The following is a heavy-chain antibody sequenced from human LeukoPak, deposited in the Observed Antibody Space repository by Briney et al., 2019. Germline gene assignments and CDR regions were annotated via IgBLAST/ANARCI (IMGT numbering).Heavy chain of an antibody. V-gene: IGHV4-39*01. CDR3: ARQIRYTYDPNWFHP. CDR1: GDSIAATSYY. J-gene: IGHJ5*02. CDR2: IYYSGNT. D-gene: IGHD5-12*01. Sequence: KPSETLSLTCSVSGDSIAATSYYWAWIRQPPGQGLEWIGSIYYSGNTNYDPSLQSRVTISVDTSKNQFSLSLSSVTAADTAVYYCARQIRYTYDPNWFHPWGQGTLVTVSS.